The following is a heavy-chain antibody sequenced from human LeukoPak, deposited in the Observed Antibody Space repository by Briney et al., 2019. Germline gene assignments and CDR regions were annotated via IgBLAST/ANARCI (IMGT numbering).Heavy chain of an antibody. J-gene: IGHJ4*02. CDR3: ARRLAYCGGDCYFDY. Sequence: GESLKISCKGSGYSFTSYWIGWVRQMPGKGLEWMGIIYPGDSDTRYSPSFQGQVTISADKSISTAYLQWSSLKASDTAMYYCARRLAYCGGDCYFDYWGQGTLVTVSS. CDR1: GYSFTSYW. CDR2: IYPGDSDT. D-gene: IGHD2-21*02. V-gene: IGHV5-51*01.